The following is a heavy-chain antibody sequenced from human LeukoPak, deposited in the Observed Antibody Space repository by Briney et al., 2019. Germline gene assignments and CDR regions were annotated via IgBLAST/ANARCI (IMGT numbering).Heavy chain of an antibody. CDR1: GFTFSSYD. V-gene: IGHV3-23*01. Sequence: GGSLRLSCAASGFTFSSYDVSWVRQAPGKGLEWVSAISGSGGSTYYADSVKGRFTISRDNSKNTLYLQMNSLRAEDTAVYYCAKRGSGGVLDYWGQGTLVTVSS. D-gene: IGHD3-10*01. CDR2: ISGSGGST. J-gene: IGHJ4*02. CDR3: AKRGSGGVLDY.